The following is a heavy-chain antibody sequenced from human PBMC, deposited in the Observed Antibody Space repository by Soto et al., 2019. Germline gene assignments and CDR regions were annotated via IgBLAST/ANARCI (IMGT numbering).Heavy chain of an antibody. Sequence: ASVKVSCKASGFTFTSSAVQWVRQARGQRLEWIGWIVVGSGNTNYAQKFQERVTITRDMSTSTAYMELSSLRSEDTAVYYCAAEGYDILTGYLHYYGMDVWGQGTTVTVSS. CDR1: GFTFTSSA. CDR3: AAEGYDILTGYLHYYGMDV. V-gene: IGHV1-58*01. J-gene: IGHJ6*02. D-gene: IGHD3-9*01. CDR2: IVVGSGNT.